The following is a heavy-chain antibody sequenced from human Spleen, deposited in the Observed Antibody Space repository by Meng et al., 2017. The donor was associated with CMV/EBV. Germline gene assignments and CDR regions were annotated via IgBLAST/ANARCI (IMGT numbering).Heavy chain of an antibody. J-gene: IGHJ4*02. CDR1: GGSVSGYY. V-gene: IGHV4-34*01. CDR3: ARRDGRCLDY. Sequence: VHHPQWGDGLLTPSEPLSLTGAVYGGSVSGYYWSWTRQPPGKGLEWIGEINHSGSTNYNLSLKSRVTISVDTSKNQFSLKLSSVTAADTAVYYCARRDGRCLDYWGQGTLVTVSS. CDR2: INHSGST. D-gene: IGHD5-24*01.